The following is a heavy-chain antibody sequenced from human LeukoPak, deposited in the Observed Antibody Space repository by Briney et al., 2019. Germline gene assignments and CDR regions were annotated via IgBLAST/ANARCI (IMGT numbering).Heavy chain of an antibody. CDR2: ISWDGGRT. J-gene: IGHJ4*02. CDR3: ARDPIYYDRD. CDR1: GFTFDDYG. Sequence: GGSLRLSCAASGFTFDDYGMSWVRQTPGKGLEWVCGISWDGGRTGYADSVKGRFTISRDNAKNSLYLQMDSLRAEDTALYYCARDPIYYDRDWGQGTLVTVSS. V-gene: IGHV3-20*04. D-gene: IGHD3-16*01.